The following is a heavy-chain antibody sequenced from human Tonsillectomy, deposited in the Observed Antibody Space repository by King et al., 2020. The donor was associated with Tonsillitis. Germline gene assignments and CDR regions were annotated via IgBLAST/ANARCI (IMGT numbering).Heavy chain of an antibody. CDR1: GGSIRSYY. CDR3: ARVALFGGGSRGFDN. Sequence: VQLQESGPGLVKPSETLSLTCTVSGGSIRSYYWGWIRQSPGKGLEWIGYIYYNGSTYYNPSLRSRVTISVDTSKEQFSLRLNTVNAADTAMYFCARVALFGGGSRGFDNWGQGTLVTVSS. D-gene: IGHD3-16*01. V-gene: IGHV4-59*01. CDR2: IYYNGST. J-gene: IGHJ4*02.